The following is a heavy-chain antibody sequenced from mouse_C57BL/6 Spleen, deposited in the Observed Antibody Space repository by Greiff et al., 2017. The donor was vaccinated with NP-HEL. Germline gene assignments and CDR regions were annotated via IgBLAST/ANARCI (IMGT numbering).Heavy chain of an antibody. CDR2: LSDGGSYT. CDR1: GFTFSSYA. Sequence: EVKLMESGGGLVKPGGSLKLSCAASGFTFSSYAMSWVRQTPEKRLEWVATLSDGGSYTYYPDNVKGRFTISRDNAKNNLYLQMSHLKSEDTAMYYCARDGYYGAMDYWGQGTSVTVSS. J-gene: IGHJ4*01. D-gene: IGHD1-1*01. CDR3: ARDGYYGAMDY. V-gene: IGHV5-4*01.